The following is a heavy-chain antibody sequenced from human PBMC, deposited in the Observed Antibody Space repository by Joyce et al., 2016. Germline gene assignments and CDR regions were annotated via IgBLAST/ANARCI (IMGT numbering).Heavy chain of an antibody. Sequence: QVQLQQWGAGLLKPSETLSLTCGVNGGPFRGLLWTWVRQPPGEGLQWIGDVNTSGATNYNPSLKSRVTISVETSKNQFSLTLTSITAADTAMYYCARSQWLAPLMYWGQGSLVAVSS. CDR2: VNTSGAT. D-gene: IGHD6-19*01. V-gene: IGHV4-34*02. J-gene: IGHJ4*02. CDR1: GGPFRGLL. CDR3: ARSQWLAPLMY.